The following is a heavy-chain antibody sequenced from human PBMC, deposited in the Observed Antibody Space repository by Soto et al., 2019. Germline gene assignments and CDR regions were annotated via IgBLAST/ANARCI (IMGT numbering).Heavy chain of an antibody. CDR2: INPSGGST. D-gene: IGHD1-26*01. J-gene: IGHJ6*02. CDR1: RYTFTNFY. CDR3: ARSKVGRPLDV. V-gene: IGHV1-46*01. Sequence: ASVKVSCKASRYTFTNFYIHWLRQAPGQGLEWMGIINPSGGSTTYPQKFQGRVTMTRDTSTSTVHMELITLRYEDTAVYYCARSKVGRPLDVWGPGTTVTVCS.